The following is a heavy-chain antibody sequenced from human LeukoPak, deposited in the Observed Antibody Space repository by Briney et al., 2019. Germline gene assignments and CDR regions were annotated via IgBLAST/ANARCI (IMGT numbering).Heavy chain of an antibody. D-gene: IGHD2-2*01. V-gene: IGHV4-39*01. CDR3: ARLPIVVVPSTSFDI. J-gene: IGHJ3*02. CDR1: GGSISSSSYY. Sequence: PSETLSLTCTVSGGSISSSSYYWGWIRQPPGKGLEWFGSINYSGTTYNNPSLKSRVTISVDTSKNQFSLKLSSVTAADTAVYYCARLPIVVVPSTSFDIWGQGTMVTVSS. CDR2: INYSGTT.